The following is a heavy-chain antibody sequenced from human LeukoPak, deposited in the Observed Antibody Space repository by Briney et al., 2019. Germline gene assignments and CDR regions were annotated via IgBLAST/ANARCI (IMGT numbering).Heavy chain of an antibody. D-gene: IGHD6-13*01. CDR1: GYTFTSYD. V-gene: IGHV1-8*01. CDR2: MNPSSGNT. CDR3: TREGSSSWSHYYYYMDV. Sequence: ASVKVSCKASGYTFTSYDINWVRQATGQGLEWMGWMNPSSGNTGYAQKFQGRVTMTRNTSISTAYMELSSLRSEDTAVYYCTREGSSSWSHYYYYMDVWGKGTTVTVSS. J-gene: IGHJ6*03.